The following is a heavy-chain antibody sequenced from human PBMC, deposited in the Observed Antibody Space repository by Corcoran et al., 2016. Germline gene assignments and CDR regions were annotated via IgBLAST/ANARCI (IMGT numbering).Heavy chain of an antibody. CDR3: GKDTLAGGLDG. CDR1: GFTFDDIA. CDR2: ISWNSGRI. J-gene: IGHJ6*02. V-gene: IGHV3-9*01. Sequence: EVQLVESGGGLVQPGRSLRLSCAASGFTFDDIAMHWVRQTPGKGLEWVSGISWNSGRIGYAESVKGRFTTSRDNAKSVLYLQMNSLRDEDTALDYCGKDTLAGGLDGWGQGATVTLSS.